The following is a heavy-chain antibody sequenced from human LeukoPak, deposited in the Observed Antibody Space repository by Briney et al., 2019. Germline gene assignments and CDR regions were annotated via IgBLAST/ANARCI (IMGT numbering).Heavy chain of an antibody. CDR2: ININSGDT. V-gene: IGHV1-2*02. CDR1: GYTFTAYY. CDR3: ARDVIMVRGVNAFEM. D-gene: IGHD3-10*01. J-gene: IGHJ3*02. Sequence: ASGKVSCKASGYTFTAYYIHWVRQGPGQGLEWMGRININSGDTNYAQKLQGRVTMTRDTSISTAYMELSGLRSDDTALYYCARDVIMVRGVNAFEMWGQGTMVTVS.